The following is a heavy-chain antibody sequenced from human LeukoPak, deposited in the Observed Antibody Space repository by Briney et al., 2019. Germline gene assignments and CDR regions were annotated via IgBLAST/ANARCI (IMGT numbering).Heavy chain of an antibody. Sequence: PGGSLRLSCAASGFTFSSYAMHWVRQAPGKGLEWVAVISYDGSNKYYADSVKGRFTISRDNANNTLYLQMNSLTAEDTAVYYCAREGSVTNDYWGQGSLVTVSS. J-gene: IGHJ4*02. CDR1: GFTFSSYA. CDR2: ISYDGSNK. V-gene: IGHV3-30*04. CDR3: AREGSVTNDY. D-gene: IGHD4-17*01.